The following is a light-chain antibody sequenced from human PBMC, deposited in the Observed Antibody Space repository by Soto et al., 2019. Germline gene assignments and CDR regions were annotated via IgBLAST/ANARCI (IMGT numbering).Light chain of an antibody. V-gene: IGLV2-8*01. CDR1: SSDVGAYNY. J-gene: IGLJ1*01. CDR3: SPYAGSNNYV. CDR2: EVS. Sequence: QSALTQPPSASGSPGQSLTISCTGTSSDVGAYNYVSWYQQHPGKAPKLMIYEVSERPSGVPDRFSGSKSGNTASLTVSGLLAEDEADYYCSPYAGSNNYVFGTGTKVTVL.